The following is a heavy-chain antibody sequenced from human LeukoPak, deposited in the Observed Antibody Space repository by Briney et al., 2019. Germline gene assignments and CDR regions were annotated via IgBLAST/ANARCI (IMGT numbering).Heavy chain of an antibody. D-gene: IGHD2-21*02. CDR3: ARDKNLLAYCGGACYVDAFDI. CDR2: VSSSAGTI. V-gene: IGHV3-48*03. CDR1: AFTFSNYE. Sequence: GGSLRLSCAASAFTFSNYEMNWVRQAQGKGREWVSYVSSSAGTIYYADSVTGRFTISRDNAKNSLYLQMNSLRAEDTAVYYCARDKNLLAYCGGACYVDAFDIWGQGTMVTVSS. J-gene: IGHJ3*02.